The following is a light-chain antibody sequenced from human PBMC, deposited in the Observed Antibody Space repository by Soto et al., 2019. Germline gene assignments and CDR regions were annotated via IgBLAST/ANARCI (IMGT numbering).Light chain of an antibody. J-gene: IGKJ1*01. Sequence: DIQMTQSPSSVSASVGDRVTITCRASQAITNNLNWYQQKPGKAPRLLIHAASSLQSGVPSRFSGSGSGTEFTLTISSLQPDDFATYYCQQYNSYSRTFGQGTKVDIK. CDR3: QQYNSYSRT. CDR2: AAS. V-gene: IGKV1-16*01. CDR1: QAITNN.